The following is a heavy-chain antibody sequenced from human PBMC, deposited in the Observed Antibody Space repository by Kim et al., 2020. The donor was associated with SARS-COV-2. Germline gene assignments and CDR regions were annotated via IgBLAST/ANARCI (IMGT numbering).Heavy chain of an antibody. CDR1: GFTFSSYG. V-gene: IGHV3-30*18. D-gene: IGHD3-10*01. Sequence: GGSLRLSCAASGFTFSSYGMHWVRQAPSKGLEWVAVIAYDGSNKYYADSVKGRFTISRDNSKNTLYLQMNSLRAEDTAVYYCAKGQNYYGSGSYYNVPDYWGQGTLVTVSS. J-gene: IGHJ4*02. CDR2: IAYDGSNK. CDR3: AKGQNYYGSGSYYNVPDY.